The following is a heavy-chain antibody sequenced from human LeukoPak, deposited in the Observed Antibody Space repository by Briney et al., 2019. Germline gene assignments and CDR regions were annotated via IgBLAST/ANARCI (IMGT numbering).Heavy chain of an antibody. D-gene: IGHD3-22*01. CDR1: GGSISTSSYY. Sequence: SETLSLTCSVSGGSISTSSYYWGWIRQPPGKGLEWIGSIYYGGSTYYNPSLRSRVTTSVDTSKNQFSLKLSSVTAADTAVYYCAKSTYYYDTFVNAFDFWGQGTVVTVSS. V-gene: IGHV4-39*07. CDR3: AKSTYYYDTFVNAFDF. CDR2: IYYGGST. J-gene: IGHJ3*01.